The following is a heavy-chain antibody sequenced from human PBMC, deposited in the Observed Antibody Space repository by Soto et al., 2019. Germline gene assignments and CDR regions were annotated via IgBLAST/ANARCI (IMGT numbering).Heavy chain of an antibody. Sequence: SQTLSLTCAISGDSVSSNSAAWNCISQSPSRFLEWLGRTYYRSKWYNDYAVSVKSRITINPDTSKNQFSLQLNSVTPEDTAVYYCARDPYYYGSSGYPNFDYWGQGTLVTVSS. D-gene: IGHD3-22*01. V-gene: IGHV6-1*01. CDR1: GDSVSSNSAA. J-gene: IGHJ4*02. CDR3: ARDPYYYGSSGYPNFDY. CDR2: TYYRSKWYN.